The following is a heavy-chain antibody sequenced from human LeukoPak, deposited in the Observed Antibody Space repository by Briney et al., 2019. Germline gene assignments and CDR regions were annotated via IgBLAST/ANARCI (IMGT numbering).Heavy chain of an antibody. Sequence: PGGSLRLSCAASGFTFRTYWMSWVRQAPGKGLEWVANIKQDGTEKYYVDSVKGRFTISRDNAKNSLYLQMNSLRAEDTAIYYCAYCDYSGHPPSRFDRWGQGTLVTVSS. CDR2: IKQDGTEK. CDR3: AYCDYSGHPPSRFDR. J-gene: IGHJ5*02. D-gene: IGHD5-12*01. V-gene: IGHV3-7*01. CDR1: GFTFRTYW.